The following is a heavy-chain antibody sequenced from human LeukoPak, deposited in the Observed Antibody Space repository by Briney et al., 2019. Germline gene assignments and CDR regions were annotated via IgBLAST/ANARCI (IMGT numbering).Heavy chain of an antibody. CDR2: IRYDGSNK. CDR3: VGIAAATDY. CDR1: GFTFSSYA. V-gene: IGHV3-30*04. J-gene: IGHJ4*02. Sequence: GRSLRLSCAASGFTFSSYAVHWVRQAPGKGLEWVAFIRYDGSNKHYADSVKGRFTISRDNSKNTLYLQMNSLRAEDTAVYYCVGIAAATDYWGQGTLVTVSS. D-gene: IGHD6-13*01.